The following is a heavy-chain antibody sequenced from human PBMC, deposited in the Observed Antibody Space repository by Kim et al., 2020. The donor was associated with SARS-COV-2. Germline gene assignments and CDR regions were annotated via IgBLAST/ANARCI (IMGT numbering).Heavy chain of an antibody. J-gene: IGHJ4*01. V-gene: IGHV5-51*01. D-gene: IGHD2-21*02. Sequence: GESLKISCKGSVDSFTNYWIAWVRQMPGKGLEWMGTIYPGDSDTRYSPRYSPSFQGQVTISADKFISTAYLQWSSLKASDTAMYYCVRDLGTVISPHVDYWGHGTLVTGSP. CDR2: IYPGDSDTRYSP. CDR1: VDSFTNYW. CDR3: VRDLGTVISPHVDY.